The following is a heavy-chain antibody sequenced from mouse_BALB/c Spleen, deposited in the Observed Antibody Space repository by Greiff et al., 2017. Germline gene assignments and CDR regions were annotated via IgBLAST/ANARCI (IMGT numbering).Heavy chain of an antibody. Sequence: EVQRVESGGGLVQPGGSLKLSCAASGFTFSSYTMSWVRQTPEKRLEWVAYISNGGGSTYYPDTVKGRFTISRDNAKNTLYLQMSSLKSEDTAMYYCARHGVGRGFDYWGQGTTLTVSS. J-gene: IGHJ2*01. CDR1: GFTFSSYT. V-gene: IGHV5-12-2*01. CDR3: ARHGVGRGFDY. CDR2: ISNGGGST. D-gene: IGHD4-1*01.